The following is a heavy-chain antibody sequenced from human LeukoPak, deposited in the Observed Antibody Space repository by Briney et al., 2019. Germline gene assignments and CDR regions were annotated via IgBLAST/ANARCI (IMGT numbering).Heavy chain of an antibody. J-gene: IGHJ4*02. CDR3: ARPYGSGSYYGVDY. Sequence: ASVKVSCKASGGTFSSYAISWARQAPGQGLEWMGWINPNSGGTNYAQKFQGRVTMTRDTSISTAYMELSRLRSDDTAVYYCARPYGSGSYYGVDYWGQGTLVTVSS. V-gene: IGHV1-2*02. D-gene: IGHD3-10*01. CDR2: INPNSGGT. CDR1: GGTFSSYA.